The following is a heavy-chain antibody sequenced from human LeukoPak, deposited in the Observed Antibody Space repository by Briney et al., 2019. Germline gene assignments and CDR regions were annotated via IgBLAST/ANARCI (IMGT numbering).Heavy chain of an antibody. J-gene: IGHJ5*02. Sequence: GGSLRLSCAASGTTFSDSAMYWVRQAPGKGLECVSAITDSYNTYYGDSVKGRFTISRDNSKKTLYLQMNSLRVDDTALYYCVKGACSSGCSGNHWGQGTRVIVSS. V-gene: IGHV3-23*01. CDR3: VKGACSSGCSGNH. CDR2: ITDSYNT. D-gene: IGHD6-19*01. CDR1: GTTFSDSA.